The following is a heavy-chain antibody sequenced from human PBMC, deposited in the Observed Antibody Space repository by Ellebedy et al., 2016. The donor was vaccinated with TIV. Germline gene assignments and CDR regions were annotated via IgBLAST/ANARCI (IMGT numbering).Heavy chain of an antibody. CDR2: IYYSGST. Sequence: MPSETLSLTCTVSGGSISSYYWSWIRQPPGKGLEWIGYIYYSGSTNYNPSLKSRVTISVDTSKNQFSLKLSSVTAADTAVYYCAREIVVVVAATRSHYFDYWGQGTLVTVSS. CDR3: AREIVVVVAATRSHYFDY. J-gene: IGHJ4*02. CDR1: GGSISSYY. D-gene: IGHD2-15*01. V-gene: IGHV4-59*01.